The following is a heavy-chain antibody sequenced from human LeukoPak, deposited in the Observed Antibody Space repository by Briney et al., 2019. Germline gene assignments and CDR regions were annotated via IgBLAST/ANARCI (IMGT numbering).Heavy chain of an antibody. D-gene: IGHD3-16*02. CDR2: IIPIFGTA. V-gene: IGHV1-69*05. Sequence: ASVKVSCKASGGTFSSYAISWVRQAPGQGLEWMGRIIPIFGTANYAQKFQGRVTITTDESSSTAYMELSSLRSEDTAVYYCARELRLGELSLSVPYYFDYWGQGTLVTVSS. CDR1: GGTFSSYA. CDR3: ARELRLGELSLSVPYYFDY. J-gene: IGHJ4*02.